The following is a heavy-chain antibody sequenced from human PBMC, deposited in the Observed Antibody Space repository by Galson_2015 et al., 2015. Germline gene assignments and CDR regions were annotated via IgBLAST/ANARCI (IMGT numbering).Heavy chain of an antibody. D-gene: IGHD6-13*01. CDR2: IYYSGTT. CDR3: ARQYSSNWHIPEYFQH. J-gene: IGHJ1*01. Sequence: LSLTCTVSGASISSASYYWGWVRQPPGRGLEWIGNIYYSGTTYYNPSLKSRATLSVDTSRNHFSLKLASVTAADTAVYYCARQYSSNWHIPEYFQHWGQGTLVTVSS. V-gene: IGHV4-39*01. CDR1: GASISSASYY.